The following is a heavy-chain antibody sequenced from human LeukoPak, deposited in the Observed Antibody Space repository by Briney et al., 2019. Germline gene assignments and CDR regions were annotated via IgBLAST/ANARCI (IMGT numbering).Heavy chain of an antibody. J-gene: IGHJ4*02. CDR1: GYTFTSYG. V-gene: IGHV1-18*01. CDR2: ISTYNGYT. Sequence: ASVMVSCKASGYTFTSYGINWVRQAPGQGLEWMGWISTYNGYTNYAQNLQGRVTMTTDTSASTVYLELRSLRCDDTAVYYCARTPPPTIVGAHYFDYWGQGTLVTVSS. D-gene: IGHD1-26*01. CDR3: ARTPPPTIVGAHYFDY.